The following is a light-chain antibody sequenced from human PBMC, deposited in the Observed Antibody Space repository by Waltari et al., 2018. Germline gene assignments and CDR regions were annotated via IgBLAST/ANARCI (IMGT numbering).Light chain of an antibody. CDR3: NSYTGSSSWV. J-gene: IGLJ3*02. CDR2: DVS. CDR1: SSDVGFYHY. Sequence: QSALTQPASVSGSPGQSITISCYGTSSDVGFYHYFSWYQQHPGKAPKLMIYDVSQRPSGVSDRFSGSKSGNTASLTISGLQAEDEADYYCNSYTGSSSWVFGGGTKVTV. V-gene: IGLV2-14*01.